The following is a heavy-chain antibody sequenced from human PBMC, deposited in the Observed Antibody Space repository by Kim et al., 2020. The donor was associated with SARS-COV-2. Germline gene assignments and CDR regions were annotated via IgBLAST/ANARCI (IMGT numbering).Heavy chain of an antibody. CDR1: GFTFNSYA. CDR3: AREDYGDYPTKPDSNYFYGLDV. V-gene: IGHV3-23*01. J-gene: IGHJ6*02. CDR2: ITGRGHSV. D-gene: IGHD4-17*01. Sequence: GGSLRLSCVGSGFTFNSYAMTWVRQAPGKGLEWVSTITGRGHSVHYADSVKGRFTISRDNSNNTLSLQLNNLRTDDTALYFCAREDYGDYPTKPDSNYFYGLDVWGQGTTVTVSS.